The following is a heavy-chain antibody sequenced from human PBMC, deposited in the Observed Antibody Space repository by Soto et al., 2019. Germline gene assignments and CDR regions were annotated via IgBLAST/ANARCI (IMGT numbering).Heavy chain of an antibody. V-gene: IGHV3-23*01. CDR1: GLTFSSYA. CDR2: IGGSGGST. CDR3: AKEGSRQYYYYYGMDV. D-gene: IGHD1-26*01. J-gene: IGHJ6*02. Sequence: PGGSLRLSCAASGLTFSSYAMSWVRQAPGKGLEWVSAIGGSGGSTYYADSVKGRFTISRDNSKNTLYLQMNSLRAEDTAVYYCAKEGSRQYYYYYGMDVWGQGTTVTVSS.